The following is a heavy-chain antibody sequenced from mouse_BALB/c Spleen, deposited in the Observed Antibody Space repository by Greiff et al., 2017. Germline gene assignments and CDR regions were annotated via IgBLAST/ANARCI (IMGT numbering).Heavy chain of an antibody. CDR3: GGLPHYYAMDY. CDR2: ISYDGSN. V-gene: IGHV3-6*02. Sequence: EVKLEESGPGLVKPSQSLSLTCSVTGYSITSGYYWNWIRQFPGNKLEWMGYISYDGSNNYNPSLKNRISITRDTSKNQFFLKLNSVTTEDTATYYCGGLPHYYAMDYWGQGTSVTVSS. D-gene: IGHD2-2*01. CDR1: GYSITSGYY. J-gene: IGHJ4*01.